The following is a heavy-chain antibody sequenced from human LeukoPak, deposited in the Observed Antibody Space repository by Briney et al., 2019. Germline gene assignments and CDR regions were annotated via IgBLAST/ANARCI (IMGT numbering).Heavy chain of an antibody. J-gene: IGHJ5*02. CDR1: GFTVSSNY. D-gene: IGHD3-22*01. CDR3: AKESQNYYDSSAYDWFDP. V-gene: IGHV3-53*01. CDR2: IYSGGST. Sequence: GGSLRLSCAASGFTVSSNYMSWVRQAPGKGLEWVSVIYSGGSTYYADSVKGRFTISRDNSKNTLYLQMNSLRAEDTAVYYCAKESQNYYDSSAYDWFDPWGQGTLVTVSS.